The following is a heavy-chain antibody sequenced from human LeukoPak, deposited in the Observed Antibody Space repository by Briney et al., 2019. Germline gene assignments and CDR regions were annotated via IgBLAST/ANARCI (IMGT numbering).Heavy chain of an antibody. CDR2: ISGSGGST. J-gene: IGHJ4*02. Sequence: PGGSLRLSCAASGFTFSSYAMSWVRQAPGKGLEWVSAISGSGGSTCYADSVKGRSTISRDNSKNTLYLQMNSLRAEDTAVYYCAKDRRYCSGGSCYSVSWDYWGQGTLVTVSS. CDR1: GFTFSSYA. V-gene: IGHV3-23*01. D-gene: IGHD2-15*01. CDR3: AKDRRYCSGGSCYSVSWDY.